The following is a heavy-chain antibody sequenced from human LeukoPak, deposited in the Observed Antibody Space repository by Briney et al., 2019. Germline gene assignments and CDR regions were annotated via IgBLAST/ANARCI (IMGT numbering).Heavy chain of an antibody. CDR3: ARSGDGNWFDP. V-gene: IGHV1-18*01. D-gene: IGHD4-17*01. CDR1: GYTFNTFR. J-gene: IGHJ5*02. Sequence: WASVKVSCKASGYTFNTFRVAWVRQAPGQGLEWMGWISGYNGDTDYAANLQGRVTLTTDTSTNTAYMELRSLRSDDAAVYYCARSGDGNWFDPWGQGTLVTVSS. CDR2: ISGYNGDT.